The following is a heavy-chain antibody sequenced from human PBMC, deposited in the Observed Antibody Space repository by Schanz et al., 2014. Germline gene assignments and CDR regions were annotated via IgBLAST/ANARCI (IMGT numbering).Heavy chain of an antibody. D-gene: IGHD5-12*01. CDR3: ARDGGRDGYNLAFDV. Sequence: VQLVESGGDLVQPGGSLSLSCAASGFTFSNYAMSWVRQAPGKGLEWVSFIEFDGIKKFYADSVKGRFIISRDSSKNTLFLQMNSLRAEDTAVYFCARDGGRDGYNLAFDVWGQGTLVTVSS. V-gene: IGHV3-33*08. CDR2: IEFDGIKK. J-gene: IGHJ3*01. CDR1: GFTFSNYA.